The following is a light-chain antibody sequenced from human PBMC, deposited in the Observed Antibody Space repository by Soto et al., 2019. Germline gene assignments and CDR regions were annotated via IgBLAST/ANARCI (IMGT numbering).Light chain of an antibody. J-gene: IGKJ4*01. CDR2: LGS. Sequence: DIVMTQSPLSLPVTPGEPASISCRSSQSLLHSNGYNYLDWYLQKPGQSPQLLIYLGSNRASGVPDRFSGSGSGTDFTLKISRVEVEDVGLYYCMQALQTPLTFGGGTKVEIK. V-gene: IGKV2-28*01. CDR1: QSLLHSNGYNY. CDR3: MQALQTPLT.